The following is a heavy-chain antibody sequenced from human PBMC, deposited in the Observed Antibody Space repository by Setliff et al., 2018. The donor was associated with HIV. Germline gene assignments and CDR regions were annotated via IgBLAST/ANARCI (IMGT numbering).Heavy chain of an antibody. D-gene: IGHD3-16*01. CDR1: GGSFSAYH. CDR2: IYYSGST. V-gene: IGHV4-34*01. CDR3: TRVGTYGVGGWFDP. Sequence: PSETLSLTCAVYGGSFSAYHWSWIRQPPGKGLEWIGSIYYSGSTYYNPSLKSRVTISVDTSKNQFSLKLSSVTAADTAMYYCTRVGTYGVGGWFDPWGQGSLVTVSS. J-gene: IGHJ5*02.